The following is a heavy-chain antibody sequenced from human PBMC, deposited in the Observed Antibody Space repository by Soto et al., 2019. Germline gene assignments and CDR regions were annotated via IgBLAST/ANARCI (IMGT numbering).Heavy chain of an antibody. Sequence: ASVKVSCKAPGGTFSSYAISWVRQAPGQGLEWMGGIIPIFGTANYAQKFQGRVTITADESTSTAYMELSSLRSEDTAVYYCARSIFGVVIIGGYYYYGMDVWGQGTTVTVSS. V-gene: IGHV1-69*13. D-gene: IGHD3-3*01. J-gene: IGHJ6*02. CDR1: GGTFSSYA. CDR3: ARSIFGVVIIGGYYYYGMDV. CDR2: IIPIFGTA.